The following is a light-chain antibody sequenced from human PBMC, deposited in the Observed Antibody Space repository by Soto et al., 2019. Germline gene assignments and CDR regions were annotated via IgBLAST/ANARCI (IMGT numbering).Light chain of an antibody. CDR3: QMYSVCPCT. CDR2: DAS. Sequence: EIVLTQSPATLSLSPGERATLSCRASQSVSSYLAWYQQKPGQAPRLLIYDASNRATGIPARFSGSGSGTDFTLTISSLELEYFAVSSSQMYSVCPCTFVQGSKV. CDR1: QSVSSY. J-gene: IGKJ1*01. V-gene: IGKV3-11*01.